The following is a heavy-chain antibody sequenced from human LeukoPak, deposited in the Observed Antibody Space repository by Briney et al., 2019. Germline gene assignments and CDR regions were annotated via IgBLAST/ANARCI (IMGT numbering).Heavy chain of an antibody. V-gene: IGHV3-30*04. CDR2: ISYDGSNK. Sequence: GRSLRLSCAASGFTFSSYAMHWVRQAPGKGLEWVAVISYDGSNKYYADSVKGRFTISRDNSKNTLYLQMNSLRAEDTGVYYCARDPDVMYSSGWLDYWGQGTLVTVSS. CDR3: ARDPDVMYSSGWLDY. D-gene: IGHD6-19*01. CDR1: GFTFSSYA. J-gene: IGHJ4*02.